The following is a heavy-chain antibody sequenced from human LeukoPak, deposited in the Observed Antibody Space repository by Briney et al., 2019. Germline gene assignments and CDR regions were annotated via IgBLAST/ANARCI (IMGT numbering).Heavy chain of an antibody. Sequence: PSETLSLTCTVSGDSVSSGSYYWNWIRQPPGKGLEWIGYIYHSGSTNYNPSLKSRVTISIDTSKNQFSLKLSSVTAADTAVYYCARGSLQFGTVTYFDYWGQGTLVTVSS. CDR2: IYHSGST. CDR3: ARGSLQFGTVTYFDY. V-gene: IGHV4-61*01. J-gene: IGHJ4*02. D-gene: IGHD4-17*01. CDR1: GDSVSSGSYY.